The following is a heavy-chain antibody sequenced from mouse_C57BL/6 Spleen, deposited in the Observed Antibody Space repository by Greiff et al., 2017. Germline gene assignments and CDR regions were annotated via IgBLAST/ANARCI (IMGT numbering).Heavy chain of an antibody. CDR2: IHPNSGST. CDR1: GYTFTSYW. V-gene: IGHV1-64*01. Sequence: QVQLQQPGAELVKPGASVKLSCKASGYTFTSYWMHWVKQRPGQGLEWIGMIHPNSGSTNYNEKFKSKATMTVDKSSSASYMQLSSLTSEDSAVYFGAREEENCDYWGQGTTLTVSS. J-gene: IGHJ2*01. CDR3: AREEENCDY.